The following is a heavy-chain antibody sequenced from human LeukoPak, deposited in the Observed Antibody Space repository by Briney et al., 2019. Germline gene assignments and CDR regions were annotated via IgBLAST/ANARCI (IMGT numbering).Heavy chain of an antibody. Sequence: ASVKLSCKASGYTFTRNYIHWVRQAPGQGLEWMGIINPSGDSKNSAQKFQGRVTMTRDMATSTVYMELTSLTSEDTAVYYCARGALAYYTCSGSYYAGLDYWGQGTLVTVSS. J-gene: IGHJ4*02. CDR1: GYTFTRNY. CDR3: ARGALAYYTCSGSYYAGLDY. CDR2: INPSGDSK. D-gene: IGHD3-10*02. V-gene: IGHV1-46*01.